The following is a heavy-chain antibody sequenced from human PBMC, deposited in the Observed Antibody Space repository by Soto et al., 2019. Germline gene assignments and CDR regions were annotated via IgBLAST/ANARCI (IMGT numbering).Heavy chain of an antibody. CDR3: AKDPVVGYYYYGIDV. V-gene: IGHV3-23*01. CDR1: GFTFSSYA. Sequence: EVQLLESGGGLVQPGGSGRLSCADSGFTFSSYAMSWVRQAPGKGLEWVSAISGSGGSTYYADSVKGRFTISRDNSKNTLYLQMNSLRAEDTAVYYCAKDPVVGYYYYGIDVWGQGTTVTVSS. J-gene: IGHJ6*02. CDR2: ISGSGGST.